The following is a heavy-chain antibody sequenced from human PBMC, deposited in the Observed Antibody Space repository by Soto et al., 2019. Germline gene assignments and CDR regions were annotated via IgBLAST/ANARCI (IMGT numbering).Heavy chain of an antibody. Sequence: QVQLVESGGGVVQPGRSLRLSCAASGFTFSSYGMHWVRQAPGKGLEWVAVIWYDGSNKYYADSVKGRLTISRDNSKNTPYLQMNSLRAEDTAVYYCARVSEGGSYYGGLDYWGQGTLVTVSS. J-gene: IGHJ4*02. CDR3: ARVSEGGSYYGGLDY. CDR1: GFTFSSYG. V-gene: IGHV3-33*01. D-gene: IGHD1-26*01. CDR2: IWYDGSNK.